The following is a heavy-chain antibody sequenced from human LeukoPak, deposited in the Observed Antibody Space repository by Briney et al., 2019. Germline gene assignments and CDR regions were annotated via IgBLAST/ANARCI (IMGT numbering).Heavy chain of an antibody. Sequence: GGSLRLSCAASGFTFSSYWMSWVRQAPGKGLEWVANIKQDGSEKYYVDSVKGRFTISRDNAKNSLYLQMNSLRAEDTAVYYCARDLVYCSSTSCYGGGYYGMDVWGQGTTATVSS. CDR3: ARDLVYCSSTSCYGGGYYGMDV. J-gene: IGHJ6*02. CDR1: GFTFSSYW. V-gene: IGHV3-7*04. CDR2: IKQDGSEK. D-gene: IGHD2-2*01.